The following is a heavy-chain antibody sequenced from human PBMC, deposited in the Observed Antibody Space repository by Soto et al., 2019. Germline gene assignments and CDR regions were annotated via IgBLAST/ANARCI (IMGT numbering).Heavy chain of an antibody. CDR1: GDSFTGYY. V-gene: IGHV1-2*04. CDR2: ISLKSGST. Sequence: QVRLVQSGAEARRPGASVKVSCKASGDSFTGYYNHWVRQAPGQGLEWMGWISLKSGSTNFAEKFRGWATVTRDTSTSTAYLELSSLTSNDTAVYYCARSSGSYSKWFDPWGQGTLVTVFS. CDR3: ARSSGSYSKWFDP. D-gene: IGHD3-10*01. J-gene: IGHJ5*02.